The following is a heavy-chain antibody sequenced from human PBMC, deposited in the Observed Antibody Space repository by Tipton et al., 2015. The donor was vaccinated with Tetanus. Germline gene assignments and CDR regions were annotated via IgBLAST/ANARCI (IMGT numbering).Heavy chain of an antibody. Sequence: SLRLSCAASGFTFSAYWMSWVRQAPGKGLEWVANINEGDSERYYVDSVKGRSTISRDNAKNSLYLQMDSLRGEDTAVYYCARGDENSGDNWGQGTLVTVSS. D-gene: IGHD6-19*01. V-gene: IGHV3-7*01. CDR2: INEGDSER. CDR1: GFTFSAYW. CDR3: ARGDENSGDN. J-gene: IGHJ4*02.